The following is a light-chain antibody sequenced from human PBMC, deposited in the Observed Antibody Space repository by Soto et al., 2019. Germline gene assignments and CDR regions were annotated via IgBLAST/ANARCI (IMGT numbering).Light chain of an antibody. Sequence: EIVLTQSPGTLSLSPGERATLSCRASQSVSSSYLAWYQQKPGQAPRLLIYGASSRAIGIPDRFSGSGSGTDFTLTISRLETEDFAVYYCQQHGSSPRTFGQGTKVEIK. V-gene: IGKV3-20*01. CDR1: QSVSSSY. CDR3: QQHGSSPRT. CDR2: GAS. J-gene: IGKJ1*01.